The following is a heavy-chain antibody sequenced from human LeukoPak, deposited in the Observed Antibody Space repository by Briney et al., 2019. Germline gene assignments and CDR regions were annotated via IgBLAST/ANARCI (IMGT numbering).Heavy chain of an antibody. V-gene: IGHV3-30*18. CDR1: GFIFSSYG. D-gene: IGHD6-13*01. J-gene: IGHJ4*02. Sequence: GGSLRLFCAASGFIFSSYGMHWVRQAPGKGLEWVAVISYDGSNKYYADSVKGRFTISRDNSKNTLYLQMNSLRAEDTAVYYCAKDKQLVLDYWGQGTLVTVSS. CDR3: AKDKQLVLDY. CDR2: ISYDGSNK.